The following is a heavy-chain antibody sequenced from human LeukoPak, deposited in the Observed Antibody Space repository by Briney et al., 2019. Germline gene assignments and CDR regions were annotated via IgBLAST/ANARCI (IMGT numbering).Heavy chain of an antibody. CDR3: AKDPDFNDAGAFDI. V-gene: IGHV3-11*04. D-gene: IGHD1-1*01. CDR2: ISSSGSTI. Sequence: GGSLRLSCAASGFTFSDYYMSWIRQAPGKGLEWISYISSSGSTIYYADSVKGRFTISRDNSKNTLYLQMNSLRGEDTAVYYCAKDPDFNDAGAFDIWGQGTMVTVSS. J-gene: IGHJ3*02. CDR1: GFTFSDYY.